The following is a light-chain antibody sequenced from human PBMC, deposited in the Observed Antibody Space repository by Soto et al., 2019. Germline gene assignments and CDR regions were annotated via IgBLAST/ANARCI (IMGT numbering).Light chain of an antibody. V-gene: IGKV1-5*03. J-gene: IGKJ5*01. Sequence: DIQMTQSPSTLSASVGDRVTITCRASQSITSLLAWYQQKPGRGPTLLIYKASTLESGVPSRFSGSGSGTEFTLTISSLQPDDFATYYCQQYNSYPLTFGQGTRLEIQ. CDR1: QSITSL. CDR2: KAS. CDR3: QQYNSYPLT.